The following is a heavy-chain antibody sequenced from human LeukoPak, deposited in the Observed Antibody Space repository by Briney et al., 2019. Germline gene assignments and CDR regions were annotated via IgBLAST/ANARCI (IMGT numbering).Heavy chain of an antibody. CDR2: IRYDGNNK. J-gene: IGHJ6*03. V-gene: IGHV3-30*02. CDR1: AFTFSSYG. D-gene: IGHD6-19*01. CDR3: AKDIAVAITHYYYMDV. Sequence: GGSLRLSCAASAFTFSSYGMHWVRQAPGKGLEWVTFIRYDGNNKDYADSVKGRFTISRDNSKNTLYLLMNSLRPEDTAVYFCAKDIAVAITHYYYMDVWGKGTTVTISS.